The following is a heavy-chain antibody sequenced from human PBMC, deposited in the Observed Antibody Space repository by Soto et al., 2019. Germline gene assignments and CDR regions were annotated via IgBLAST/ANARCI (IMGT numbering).Heavy chain of an antibody. CDR3: ARDIMGTNYYYYGMDV. D-gene: IGHD2-8*01. Sequence: PSETLSLTCTFSGGSINNYYWSWIRQPPGKGLEWIGYIYYTGSTNYNPSLKSRVTISLDTSKNQFSLKLSSVTAADTAVYYCARDIMGTNYYYYGMDVWGQGTTVTVSS. CDR1: GGSINNYY. V-gene: IGHV4-59*01. CDR2: IYYTGST. J-gene: IGHJ6*02.